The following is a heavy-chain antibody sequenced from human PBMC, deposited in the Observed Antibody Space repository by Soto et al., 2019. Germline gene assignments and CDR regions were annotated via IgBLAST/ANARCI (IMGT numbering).Heavy chain of an antibody. CDR3: AREDPYYYDSSGQRGGDAFDI. Sequence: ASVKVSCKASGYTFTGYYMHWVRHAPGQRLEWMGWINPNSGGTKYAQKIQSWVTMTRDTSISTAYMELSRLRFDDTAVYYCAREDPYYYDSSGQRGGDAFDIWGQGTMVTVSS. J-gene: IGHJ3*02. CDR1: GYTFTGYY. V-gene: IGHV1-2*04. CDR2: INPNSGGT. D-gene: IGHD3-22*01.